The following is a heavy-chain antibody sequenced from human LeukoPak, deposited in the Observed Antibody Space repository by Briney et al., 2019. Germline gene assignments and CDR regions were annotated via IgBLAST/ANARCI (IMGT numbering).Heavy chain of an antibody. V-gene: IGHV3-30*18. CDR3: AKDCDGPGY. Sequence: GGSLRLSCAASGFTFSSYGMHWVRQAPGKGLEWVAVISYDGSNKYYADSLKGRFTISRDNSKNTLYLQMNSLRAEDTAVYYCAKDCDGPGYWGQGTLVTVSS. CDR1: GFTFSSYG. J-gene: IGHJ4*02. D-gene: IGHD2-21*01. CDR2: ISYDGSNK.